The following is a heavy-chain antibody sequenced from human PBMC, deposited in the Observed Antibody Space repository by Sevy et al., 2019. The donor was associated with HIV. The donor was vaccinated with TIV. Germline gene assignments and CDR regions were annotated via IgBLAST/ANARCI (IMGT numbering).Heavy chain of an antibody. D-gene: IGHD4-4*01. CDR2: INQDGSGK. V-gene: IGHV3-7*01. CDR1: GFTFSSYW. Sequence: GGSLRLSCAGSGFTFSSYWMSWVRQAPGKGLEWVANINQDGSGKNYVDSVKGRFTISRDNAKYSLYLQMNSLRAEDTAVYYCARDPFSKADYWGQGTLVTVSS. J-gene: IGHJ4*02. CDR3: ARDPFSKADY.